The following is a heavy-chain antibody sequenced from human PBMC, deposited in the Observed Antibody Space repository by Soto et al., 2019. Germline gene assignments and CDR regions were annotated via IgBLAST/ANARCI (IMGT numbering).Heavy chain of an antibody. Sequence: SLRLSCATSGFTFSNYDIHWVRQAPGKGLEWVAIISYDGSKKFYGDSVKGRFTISRDNSKNTMYLQMNSLRAEDTAIYYCAKDGGTAWFIDYWGLGTLVTVSS. D-gene: IGHD6-19*01. J-gene: IGHJ4*02. V-gene: IGHV3-30*18. CDR1: GFTFSNYD. CDR3: AKDGGTAWFIDY. CDR2: ISYDGSKK.